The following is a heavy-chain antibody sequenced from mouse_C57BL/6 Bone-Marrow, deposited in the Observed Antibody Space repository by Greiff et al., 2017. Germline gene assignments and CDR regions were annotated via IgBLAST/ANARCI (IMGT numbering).Heavy chain of an antibody. V-gene: IGHV1-54*01. CDR2: INPGSGGT. J-gene: IGHJ4*01. CDR1: GYAFTNYL. D-gene: IGHD4-1*01. Sequence: VQLQQSGAELVRPGTSVTVSCKASGYAFTNYLIEWVKQRPGQGLEWIGVINPGSGGTNYNEKFKGKATLTADKSSSTAYMQLSSLTSEDSAVYFCARPGPYAMDYWGQGTSVTVSS. CDR3: ARPGPYAMDY.